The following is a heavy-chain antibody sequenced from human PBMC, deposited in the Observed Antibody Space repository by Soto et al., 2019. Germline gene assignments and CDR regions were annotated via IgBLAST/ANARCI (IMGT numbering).Heavy chain of an antibody. D-gene: IGHD1-26*01. V-gene: IGHV1-24*01. Sequence: ASVKVSCKVSRYTLTELSMHWVRQAPGKGLEWMGGFDPEDGETIYAQKFQGRVTMTEDTSTDTAYMELSSLRSEDTAVYYCATDKAVGATSEAFDYWGQGTLVTVSS. CDR1: RYTLTELS. CDR2: FDPEDGET. CDR3: ATDKAVGATSEAFDY. J-gene: IGHJ4*02.